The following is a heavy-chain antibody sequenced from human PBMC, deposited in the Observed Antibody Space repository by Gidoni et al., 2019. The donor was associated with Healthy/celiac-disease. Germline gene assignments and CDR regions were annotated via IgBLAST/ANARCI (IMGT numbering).Heavy chain of an antibody. J-gene: IGHJ4*02. CDR1: SSYG. CDR3: AKVATITRIDY. V-gene: IGHV3-30*18. CDR2: ISYDGSNK. Sequence: SSYGMHWVRQAPGKGLEWVAVISYDGSNKYYADSVKGRFTISRDNSKNTLYLQMNSLRAEDTAGYYCAKVATITRIDYWGQGTLVTVSS. D-gene: IGHD5-12*01.